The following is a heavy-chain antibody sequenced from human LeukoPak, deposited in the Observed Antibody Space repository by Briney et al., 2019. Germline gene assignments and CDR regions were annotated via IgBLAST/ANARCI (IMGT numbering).Heavy chain of an antibody. CDR2: IGGDGTT. CDR3: AKGPYGLGIYYGMDV. V-gene: IGHV3-23*01. D-gene: IGHD3-10*01. Sequence: GGSLRLSCAASGFTFSNYEMNWVRQAPGKGLQWLSVIGGDGTTYYADSVKGRFTVSRDNSENTLYLQMNSLRAEDTAVYYCAKGPYGLGIYYGMDVWGQGTTVTV. CDR1: GFTFSNYE. J-gene: IGHJ6*02.